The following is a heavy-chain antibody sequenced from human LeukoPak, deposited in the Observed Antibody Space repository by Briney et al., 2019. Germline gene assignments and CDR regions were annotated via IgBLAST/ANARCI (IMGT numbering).Heavy chain of an antibody. CDR3: ARLHDYGDYYWFDP. CDR2: IYYSGST. CDR1: GGSISSYY. Sequence: SETLSLTCTVSGGSISSYYWSWIRQPPGKGLEWIGYIYYSGSTNYNPSLKSRVTISVGTSKNQFSLKLSSVTAADTAVYYCARLHDYGDYYWFDPWGQGTLVAVSS. D-gene: IGHD4-17*01. J-gene: IGHJ5*02. V-gene: IGHV4-59*01.